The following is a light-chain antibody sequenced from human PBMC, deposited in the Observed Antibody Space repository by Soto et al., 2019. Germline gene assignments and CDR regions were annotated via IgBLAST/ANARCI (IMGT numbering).Light chain of an antibody. CDR3: CSYAGTYTGV. J-gene: IGLJ3*02. V-gene: IGLV2-11*01. CDR2: DAN. CDR1: GSNVGAYNY. Sequence: QSALTQPRSVSGSPGQSVTISCTGTGSNVGAYNYVSWYQQHPGKAPKLMIYDANKRPSGVPDRFSGSKSDNTASLTISGLQADDEADYFCCSYAGTYTGVFGGGTKVTVL.